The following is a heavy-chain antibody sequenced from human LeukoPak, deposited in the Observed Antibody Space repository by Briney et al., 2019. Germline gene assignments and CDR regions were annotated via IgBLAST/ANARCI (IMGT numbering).Heavy chain of an antibody. J-gene: IGHJ4*02. V-gene: IGHV4-59*01. CDR2: IYYSGIT. Sequence: SETLSLTCTVSGGSISSYYWSWIRQPPGKGREWIGYIYYSGITNYNPSLKSRFTISVDTSKNQFSLKLSSVTAADTAVYYCARDREEYVSDWGQGTLVTVSS. CDR1: GGSISSYY. D-gene: IGHD5/OR15-5a*01. CDR3: ARDREEYVSD.